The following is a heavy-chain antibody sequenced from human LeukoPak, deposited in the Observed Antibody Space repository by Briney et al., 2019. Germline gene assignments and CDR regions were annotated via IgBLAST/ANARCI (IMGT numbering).Heavy chain of an antibody. CDR3: AREGLSGWELLRFFDY. CDR2: IHHSGTT. Sequence: PSETLSLTCSVSGYSISSVYYWGWIRQPPGKGLEWIASIHHSGTTYYKPSLKSRATISVDTSKNQFSLRLSSVTAADTAVYYCAREGLSGWELLRFFDYWGQGTLVTVSS. J-gene: IGHJ4*02. D-gene: IGHD1-26*01. V-gene: IGHV4-38-2*02. CDR1: GYSISSVYY.